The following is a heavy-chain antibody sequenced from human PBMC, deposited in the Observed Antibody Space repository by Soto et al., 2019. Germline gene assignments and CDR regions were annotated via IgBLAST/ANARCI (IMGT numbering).Heavy chain of an antibody. D-gene: IGHD4-4*01. Sequence: SETLSLTCTVSGGSISSSTYYWGWIRQPPGRGPEWIGSIYYSRNSGSTYYNPSLKSRVTVSVDTSKNQFSLKLSSVTAADTAVYFCARTRTVAYYYGMDVWGQGTTVTVSS. CDR3: ARTRTVAYYYGMDV. CDR2: IYYSRNSGST. V-gene: IGHV4-39*01. CDR1: GGSISSSTYY. J-gene: IGHJ6*02.